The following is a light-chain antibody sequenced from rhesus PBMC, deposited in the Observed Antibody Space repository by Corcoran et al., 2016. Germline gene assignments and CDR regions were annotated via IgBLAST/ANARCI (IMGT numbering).Light chain of an antibody. J-gene: IGKJ1*01. CDR2: GAS. V-gene: IGKV3-31*02. Sequence: EIVMTQSPATLSLSPGETATISCRTSQSVSSYVAWYQQKPGQAPRLLFYGASRRATGLPDRVSGSGAGTDFTLTIGSLEPADFPVYYCQETSTLSRTFGQGTKVEIK. CDR1: QSVSSY. CDR3: QETSTLSRT.